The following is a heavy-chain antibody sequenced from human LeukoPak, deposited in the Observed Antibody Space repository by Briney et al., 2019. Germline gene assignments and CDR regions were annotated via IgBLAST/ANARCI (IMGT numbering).Heavy chain of an antibody. V-gene: IGHV1-46*01. Sequence: ASVKVSFKASGYTFISYYMHWVRQAPGQGLEWMGIINPSGGTTRFAQKFQGRITMTRDTATSTVYMELSSLRPEDTAIYYCARGGWYRSDYWGQGTLVTVSS. D-gene: IGHD6-19*01. CDR2: INPSGGTT. CDR3: ARGGWYRSDY. J-gene: IGHJ4*02. CDR1: GYTFISYY.